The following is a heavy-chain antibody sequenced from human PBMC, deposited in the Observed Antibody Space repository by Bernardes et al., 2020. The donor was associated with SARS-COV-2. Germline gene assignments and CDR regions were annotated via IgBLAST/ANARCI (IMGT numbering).Heavy chain of an antibody. CDR2: IAAYNGKT. CDR1: GYSFTTSL. D-gene: IGHD2-8*01. CDR3: ARGAAEVLLASDY. Sequence: ASVKVSCKASGYSFTTSLINWVRQAPGQGLEWMGWIAAYNGKTNYADNFQDRVSMTMDTATSTAYMELRSLRSDDTAVYCCARGAAEVLLASDYWGQGTLVTVSS. J-gene: IGHJ4*02. V-gene: IGHV1-18*04.